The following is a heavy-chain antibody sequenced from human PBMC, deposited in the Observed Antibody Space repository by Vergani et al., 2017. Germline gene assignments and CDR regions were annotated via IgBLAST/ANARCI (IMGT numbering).Heavy chain of an antibody. J-gene: IGHJ4*02. V-gene: IGHV1-2*02. Sequence: QVQLVQSGAEVKKPGASVKVSCKASGYTFTSYDINWVRQATGQGLEWMGWINPNSGGTNYAQKFQGRVTMTRDTSISTAYMELSRLRSDDTAVYYCARVRRAATKNNYFDYWGQGTLVTVSS. CDR3: ARVRRAATKNNYFDY. CDR2: INPNSGGT. D-gene: IGHD2-15*01. CDR1: GYTFTSYD.